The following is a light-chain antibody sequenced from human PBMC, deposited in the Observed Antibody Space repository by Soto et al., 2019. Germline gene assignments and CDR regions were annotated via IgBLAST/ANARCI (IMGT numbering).Light chain of an antibody. CDR2: QDS. CDR3: QAWDGSSYV. V-gene: IGLV3-1*01. J-gene: IGLJ1*01. Sequence: SYELAQPPSVSVSPGQTASITCSGNKLGDKYSNWYQQLPGQSPVLVIYQDSKRPSGVPERFSGSNSGNTATLTISGTQGMDEADYYCQAWDGSSYVFGTGTKLTVL. CDR1: KLGDKY.